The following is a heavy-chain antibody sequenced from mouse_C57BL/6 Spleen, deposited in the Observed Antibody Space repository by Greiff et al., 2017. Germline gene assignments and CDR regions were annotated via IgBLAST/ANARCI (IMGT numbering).Heavy chain of an antibody. CDR3: ARLGSNYNY. CDR2: INPYNGGT. Sequence: EVMLVESGPVLVKPGASVKMSCKASGYTFTDYYMNWAKQSHGKSLEWIGVINPYNGGTSYNQKFKGKATLTVDKSSSTAYMELNSLTSEDSAVYYCARLGSNYNYWGQGTTLTVSS. D-gene: IGHD2-5*01. CDR1: GYTFTDYY. J-gene: IGHJ2*01. V-gene: IGHV1-19*01.